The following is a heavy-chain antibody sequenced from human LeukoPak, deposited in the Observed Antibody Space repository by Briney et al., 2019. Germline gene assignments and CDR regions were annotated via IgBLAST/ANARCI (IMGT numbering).Heavy chain of an antibody. J-gene: IGHJ4*02. CDR2: ISSSSSTI. CDR3: AKDYYYGSGSYYTGYYFDY. CDR1: GFTFSSYS. D-gene: IGHD3-10*01. Sequence: PGGSLRLSCAASGFTFSSYSMNWVRQAPGKGLERVSYISSSSSTIYYADSVKGRFTISRDNSKNTLYLQMNSLRAEDTAVYYCAKDYYYGSGSYYTGYYFDYWGQGTLVTVSS. V-gene: IGHV3-48*01.